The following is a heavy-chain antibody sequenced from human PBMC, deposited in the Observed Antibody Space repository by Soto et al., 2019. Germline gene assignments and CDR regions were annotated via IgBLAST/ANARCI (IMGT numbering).Heavy chain of an antibody. CDR3: ARLVTATRNYYYGMDV. V-gene: IGHV3-11*01. Sequence: GGSLRLSCAASGFTFRDYYMTWVRQAPGKGLEWLSYISSSGSTIYYADSVKGRFTISRDNAKNSLFLQMNSLRAEDTAVYYCARLVTATRNYYYGMDVWGQGTTVTVSS. J-gene: IGHJ6*02. D-gene: IGHD1-20*01. CDR1: GFTFRDYY. CDR2: ISSSGSTI.